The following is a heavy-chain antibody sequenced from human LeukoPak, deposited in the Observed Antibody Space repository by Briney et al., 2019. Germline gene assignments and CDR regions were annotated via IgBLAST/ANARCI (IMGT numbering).Heavy chain of an antibody. CDR3: ARGDGRWLQFARWWFDP. CDR1: GGSISSSNW. J-gene: IGHJ5*02. V-gene: IGHV4-4*02. CDR2: IYHSGST. Sequence: SETLSLTCAVSGGSISSSNWWSWVRQPPGKGLEWIGEIYHSGSTNYNPSLKSRVTISVDTSKNQFSLKLSSVTAADTAVYYCARGDGRWLQFARWWFDPWGQGTLVTVSS. D-gene: IGHD5-24*01.